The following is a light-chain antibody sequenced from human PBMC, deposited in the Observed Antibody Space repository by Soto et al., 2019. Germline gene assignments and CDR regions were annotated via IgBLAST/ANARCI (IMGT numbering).Light chain of an antibody. V-gene: IGKV1-39*01. CDR3: QQSFSTPIYT. Sequence: DIHLTQSPSSLSASVEDRVTITCRASQPISSYLNWYQKRPGEAPKLLIYAVSTLHSGVPSRFSGSGSGTDFTLTISSLQPEDFATYYCQQSFSTPIYTFGQGTELEIK. CDR1: QPISSY. CDR2: AVS. J-gene: IGKJ2*01.